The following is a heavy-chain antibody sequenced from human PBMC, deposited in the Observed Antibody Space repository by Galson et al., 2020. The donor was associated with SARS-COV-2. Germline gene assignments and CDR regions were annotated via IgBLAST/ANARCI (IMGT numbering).Heavy chain of an antibody. J-gene: IGHJ4*02. V-gene: IGHV3-23*01. CDR2: ISGSGGST. Sequence: GESLKISCAASGFTFSSYVMSWVRQAPGKGLEWVSGISGSGGSTYYADSVKGRFTISRDNSKNTLYLQMNSLRAEDTAVYYCAKHPGYSSGWGGQGTLVTVSS. CDR3: AKHPGYSSGW. CDR1: GFTFSSYV. D-gene: IGHD6-19*01.